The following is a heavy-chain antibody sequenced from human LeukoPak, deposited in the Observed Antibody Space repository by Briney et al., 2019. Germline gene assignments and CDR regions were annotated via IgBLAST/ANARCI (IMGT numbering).Heavy chain of an antibody. D-gene: IGHD5-24*01. V-gene: IGHV3-23*01. Sequence: GGSLRLSCAASGFTFSSYDMTWVRQAPGKGLEWVSTITSADATYYANSVKGRFTISRDNSNNTLYLQMSSLRAEDTALYYCAKDLDMATISYFDYWGQGTLVTVSS. CDR3: AKDLDMATISYFDY. CDR2: ITSADAT. CDR1: GFTFSSYD. J-gene: IGHJ4*02.